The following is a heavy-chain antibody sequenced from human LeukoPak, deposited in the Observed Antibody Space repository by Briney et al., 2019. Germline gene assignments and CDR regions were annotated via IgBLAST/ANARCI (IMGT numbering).Heavy chain of an antibody. CDR3: AREVIAVAGPYYYYYYMDV. CDR1: GFTVSSNY. J-gene: IGHJ6*03. D-gene: IGHD6-19*01. V-gene: IGHV3-66*01. Sequence: GGSLRLSCAASGFTVSSNYMSWVRQAPGKGLEWVSVIYSGGSTYYADSVKGRFTISRDNSKNTLYLQMNSLRAEDTAVYYCAREVIAVAGPYYYYYYMDVWGKGTTVTVSS. CDR2: IYSGGST.